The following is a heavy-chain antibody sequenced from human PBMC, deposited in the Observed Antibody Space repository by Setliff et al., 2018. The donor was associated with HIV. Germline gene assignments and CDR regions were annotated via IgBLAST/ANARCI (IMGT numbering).Heavy chain of an antibody. J-gene: IGHJ3*02. CDR2: INPNSGGT. CDR3: ARDYIHVFDI. V-gene: IGHV1-2*02. CDR1: GYTFSNYG. Sequence: GASVKVSCKASGYTFSNYGISWLRQAPGQGLEWMGWINPNSGGTNYEQKFQGRVTMTRDTSISTAYMELSRLRSDDTALYYCARDYIHVFDIWGQGKMVTVSS.